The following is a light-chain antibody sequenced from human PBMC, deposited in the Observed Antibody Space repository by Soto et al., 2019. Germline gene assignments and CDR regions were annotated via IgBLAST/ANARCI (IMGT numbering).Light chain of an antibody. CDR3: QQYDNLTPGLT. V-gene: IGKV1-33*01. CDR1: QDISNY. J-gene: IGKJ3*01. Sequence: DIQMTQSPSSLSASVGDRVTITCQASQDISNYLNWYQQKPGKAPKLLIYDASNLETGVPSRFSGSGSGTDFTFTISSLQPEDIATYYCQQYDNLTPGLTFGPGNKVDIK. CDR2: DAS.